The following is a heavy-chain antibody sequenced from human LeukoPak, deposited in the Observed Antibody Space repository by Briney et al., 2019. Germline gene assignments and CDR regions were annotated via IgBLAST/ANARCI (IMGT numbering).Heavy chain of an antibody. CDR1: GFTVSSNY. D-gene: IGHD3-22*01. J-gene: IGHJ3*02. CDR3: ARGPPDYYDSSAHDAFDI. CDR2: IYSGGST. V-gene: IGHV3-66*01. Sequence: GGSLRLSCAASGFTVSSNYMSWVRQAPGKGLEWVSVIYSGGSTYYADSVKGRFTISRDNSKNTLYLQMNSLRAEDTAVYYCARGPPDYYDSSAHDAFDIWGQGTMVTVSS.